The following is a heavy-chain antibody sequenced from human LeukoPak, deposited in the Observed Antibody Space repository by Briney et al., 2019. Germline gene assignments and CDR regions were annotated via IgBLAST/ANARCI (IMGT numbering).Heavy chain of an antibody. V-gene: IGHV3-30*02. CDR3: ARDLPYCEKRLPKNWYFDL. D-gene: IGHD1-26*01. J-gene: IGHJ2*01. CDR1: GFTFSSYA. Sequence: GGSLRLSCAASGFTFSSYAMSWVRQAPGKGLEWVAFIRYDGSNKYYADSVKGRFTISRDNSKNTLYLQMNSLSAEDTAVYYCARDLPYCEKRLPKNWYFDLWGRGTLVTVSS. CDR2: IRYDGSNK.